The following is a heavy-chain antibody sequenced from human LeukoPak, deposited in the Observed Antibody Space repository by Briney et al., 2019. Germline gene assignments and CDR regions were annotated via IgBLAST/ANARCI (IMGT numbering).Heavy chain of an antibody. Sequence: GGSLRPSCAASGFTFSIYAMTWVRQAPGKGLEWVSAITGSGDYTYYTDSVEGRVTISRDNSKNTVYLQMNSLRVEDTAVYYCAKDRRGVFDFWGQGTLVTVSS. CDR3: AKDRRGVFDF. CDR2: ITGSGDYT. D-gene: IGHD3-10*01. CDR1: GFTFSIYA. V-gene: IGHV3-23*01. J-gene: IGHJ4*02.